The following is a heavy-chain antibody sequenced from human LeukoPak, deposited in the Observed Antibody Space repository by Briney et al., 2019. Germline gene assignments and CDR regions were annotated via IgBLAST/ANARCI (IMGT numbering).Heavy chain of an antibody. V-gene: IGHV3-30*18. CDR1: GFTFSSYG. J-gene: IGHJ6*02. CDR2: ISYDGSNK. Sequence: GGSLRLSCAASGFTFSSYGMHWVRQAPGKGLGWVAVISYDGSNKYYADSVKGRFTISRDNSKNTLYLQMNSLRAEDTAVYYCAKVDAVTMVRGVIGYGMDVWGQGTTVTVSS. CDR3: AKVDAVTMVRGVIGYGMDV. D-gene: IGHD3-10*01.